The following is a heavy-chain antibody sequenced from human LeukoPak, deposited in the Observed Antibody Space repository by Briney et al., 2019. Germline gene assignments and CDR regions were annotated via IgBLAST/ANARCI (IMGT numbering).Heavy chain of an antibody. CDR1: GYSISSGYY. CDR3: ATRWYCTNGVCYEFYFDY. J-gene: IGHJ4*02. CDR2: IYHSGST. D-gene: IGHD2-8*01. V-gene: IGHV4-38-2*02. Sequence: PSETLSLTCTVSGYSISSGYYWGWIRQPPGKGLEWIGSIYHSGSTYYNPSLKSRVTTSVDTSKNQFSLKLSSVTAADTAVYYCATRWYCTNGVCYEFYFDYWGQGTLVTVSS.